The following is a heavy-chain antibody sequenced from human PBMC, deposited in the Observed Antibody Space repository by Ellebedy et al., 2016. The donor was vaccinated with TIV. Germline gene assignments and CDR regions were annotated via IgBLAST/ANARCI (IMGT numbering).Heavy chain of an antibody. CDR3: ARISGYGSGDY. V-gene: IGHV4-59*08. Sequence: SETLSLTCTVSGGSISSYYWSWIRQPPGKGLEWIGYIYYSGSTNYNPSLKSRVNISVDTSRNQFSLKLSSVTAADTAVYYCARISGYGSGDYWGQGALVTVSS. J-gene: IGHJ4*02. D-gene: IGHD5-12*01. CDR1: GGSISSYY. CDR2: IYYSGST.